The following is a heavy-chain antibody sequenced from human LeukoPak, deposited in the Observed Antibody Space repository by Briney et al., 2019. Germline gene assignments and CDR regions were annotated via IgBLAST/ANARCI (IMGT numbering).Heavy chain of an antibody. CDR1: GFTFSSYA. V-gene: IGHV3-21*01. D-gene: IGHD3-10*01. CDR2: ISSSSSYI. Sequence: GGSLRLSCAASGFTFSSYAMSWVRQAPGKGLEWVSSISSSSSYIYYADSVKGRFTISRDNAKNSLYLQMNSLRAEDTAVYYCARRNYGYYFDYWGQGTLVTVSS. J-gene: IGHJ4*02. CDR3: ARRNYGYYFDY.